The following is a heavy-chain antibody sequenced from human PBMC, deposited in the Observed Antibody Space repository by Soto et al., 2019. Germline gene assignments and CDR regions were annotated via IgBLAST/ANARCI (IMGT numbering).Heavy chain of an antibody. CDR1: GGSISSGGYC. CDR3: AGDVGSSGYYDSSGYYLTYGMDV. D-gene: IGHD3-22*01. CDR2: IYYGGST. V-gene: IGHV4-31*03. Sequence: PXGTLSLTCTVSGGSISSGGYCWSWIRQHPGKGLEWIGYIYYGGSTYYNPSLKSRVTISVDTSKNQFSLKLSSVTAADTAVYYRAGDVGSSGYYDSSGYYLTYGMDVWGQGTTVTVSS. J-gene: IGHJ6*02.